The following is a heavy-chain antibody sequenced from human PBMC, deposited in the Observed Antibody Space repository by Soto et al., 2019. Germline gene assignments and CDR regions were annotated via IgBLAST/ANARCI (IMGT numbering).Heavy chain of an antibody. V-gene: IGHV3-53*02. CDR3: VRRHDFWSGYSYKYGLDV. J-gene: IGHJ6*02. D-gene: IGHD3-3*01. CDR2: IYDSGGT. Sequence: EVQLVETGGGLIQPGGSLRLSCAVSGFTVSSNYMSWVRQAPGKGLEWVSVIYDSGGTYYADSVKGRFTLSRDDPQNTLYLQMHGLRAEDTAVYYCVRRHDFWSGYSYKYGLDVWGQGTTVTVSS. CDR1: GFTVSSNY.